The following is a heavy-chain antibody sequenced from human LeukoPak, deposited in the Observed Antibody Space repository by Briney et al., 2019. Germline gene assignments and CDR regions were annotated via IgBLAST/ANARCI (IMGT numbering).Heavy chain of an antibody. CDR1: GFIFSSYW. CDR3: AKTLYYYGSQGGFDY. CDR2: IKQDGSEK. J-gene: IGHJ4*02. D-gene: IGHD3-10*01. Sequence: PGGSLRLSCAASGFIFSSYWMSWVRQAPGKGLEWVANIKQDGSEKYYVDSVKGRFTISRDNAKNSLYLQMNSLRAEDTAVYYCAKTLYYYGSQGGFDYWGQGTLVTVSS. V-gene: IGHV3-7*01.